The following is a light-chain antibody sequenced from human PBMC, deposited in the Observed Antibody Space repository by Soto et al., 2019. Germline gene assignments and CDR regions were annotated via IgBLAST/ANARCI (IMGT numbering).Light chain of an antibody. CDR3: QQYGSSPLT. CDR2: GAS. V-gene: IGKV3-20*01. CDR1: QSVSAGH. Sequence: EIVLTQPPGTLSLSPGERATFSCRASQSVSAGHLAWYQQKPGQAPRLLIYGASSRATGIPDRFSGSGSGTDFTLTISRLEPEDFAVYFCQQYGSSPLTFGGGTKVDIK. J-gene: IGKJ4*01.